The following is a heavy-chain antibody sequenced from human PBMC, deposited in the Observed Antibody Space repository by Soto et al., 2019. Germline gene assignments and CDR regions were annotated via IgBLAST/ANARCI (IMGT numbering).Heavy chain of an antibody. J-gene: IGHJ6*03. V-gene: IGHV5-51*01. CDR2: IYPGDSDT. CDR3: ARHDGCSGGSCYSRGDYYYYMDV. CDR1: GYSFTSYW. D-gene: IGHD2-15*01. Sequence: PGESLKISCKGSGYSFTSYWIGWVRQMPGKGLEWMGIIYPGDSDTRYSPSFQGQVAISADKSISTAYLQWSSLKASDTAMYYCARHDGCSGGSCYSRGDYYYYMDVWGKGTTVTVSS.